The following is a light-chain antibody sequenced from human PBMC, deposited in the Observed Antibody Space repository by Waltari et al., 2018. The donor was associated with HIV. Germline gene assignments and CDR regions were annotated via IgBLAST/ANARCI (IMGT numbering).Light chain of an antibody. CDR3: QQRSKWLT. V-gene: IGKV3-11*01. CDR2: DAS. Sequence: EIVLTQSPVTLSLSPAERATLSCRASQSVRTYLAWYQQKPGQAPRLLIYDASNRATGIPARFSGSGSGTDFTLTISSLEPEDFAVYYCQQRSKWLTFGGGTKVEIK. CDR1: QSVRTY. J-gene: IGKJ4*01.